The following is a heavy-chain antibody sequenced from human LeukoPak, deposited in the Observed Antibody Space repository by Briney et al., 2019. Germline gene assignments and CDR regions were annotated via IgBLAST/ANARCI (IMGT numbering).Heavy chain of an antibody. CDR3: AIPPRKDGAFDI. D-gene: IGHD2-21*01. CDR2: INPSGGST. V-gene: IGHV1-46*01. CDR1: GYTFTSYY. Sequence: ASVKVSCKASGYTFTSYYMRWVRQAPGQGLEWMGIINPSGGSTSYAQKFQGRVTMTRDTSTSTVYMELSSLRSEDTAVYYCAIPPRKDGAFDIWGQGTMVTVSS. J-gene: IGHJ3*02.